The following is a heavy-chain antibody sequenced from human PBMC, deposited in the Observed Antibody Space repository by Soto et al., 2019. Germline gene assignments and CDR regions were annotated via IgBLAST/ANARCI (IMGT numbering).Heavy chain of an antibody. CDR3: AKKLRITMVRGVIMDV. J-gene: IGHJ6*02. CDR1: GFTFSSYA. V-gene: IGHV3-23*01. CDR2: ISGSGGST. Sequence: LRLSCAASGFTFSSYAMSWVRQAPGKGLEWVSAISGSGGSTYYADSVKGRFTISRDNSKNTLYLQMNSLRAEDTAVYYCAKKLRITMVRGVIMDVWGQGTTVTVSS. D-gene: IGHD3-10*01.